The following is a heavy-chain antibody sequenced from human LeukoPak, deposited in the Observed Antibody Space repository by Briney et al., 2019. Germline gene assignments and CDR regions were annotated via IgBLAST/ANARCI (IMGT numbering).Heavy chain of an antibody. J-gene: IGHJ3*02. CDR1: GGSVSSRNYY. D-gene: IGHD2-15*01. V-gene: IGHV4-39*01. Sequence: SETLSLTCNVSGGSVSSRNYYWAWIRQPPGRGLEWMGSIYHSGVAHYNPSRRSRVTISVDKSTNQFSLKLSSVTAADTALYYCARQGVYCTTGSCYSRANAFDMWGQGILVTVSS. CDR3: ARQGVYCTTGSCYSRANAFDM. CDR2: IYHSGVA.